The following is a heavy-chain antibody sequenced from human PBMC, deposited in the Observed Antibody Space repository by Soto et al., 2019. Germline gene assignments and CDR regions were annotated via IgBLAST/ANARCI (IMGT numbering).Heavy chain of an antibody. CDR3: TRALSGSYDS. J-gene: IGHJ5*01. CDR2: TYYRSKWST. D-gene: IGHD1-26*01. Sequence: SQTLSLTCVISGDSVSSKSAAWNWIRQSPSRGLEWLGRTYYRSKWSTDYAVSVKSRITINPDTSKNQFYLHLNSVTPEDTAVYYCTRALSGSYDSWGQGTLVTVSS. CDR1: GDSVSSKSAA. V-gene: IGHV6-1*01.